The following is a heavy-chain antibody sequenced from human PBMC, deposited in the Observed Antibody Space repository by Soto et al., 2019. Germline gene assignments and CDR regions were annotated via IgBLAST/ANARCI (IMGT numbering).Heavy chain of an antibody. CDR3: ARHLGGDILTGYYYYGMDV. CDR1: GGSISSSSYY. Sequence: SETLSLTCTVSGGSISSSSYYWGWIRQPPGKGLEWIGSIYYSGSTYYNPSLKSRVTISVDTSKNQCSLKLSSVTAADTAVYYCARHLGGDILTGYYYYGMDVWGQGTTVTAP. D-gene: IGHD3-9*01. CDR2: IYYSGST. J-gene: IGHJ6*02. V-gene: IGHV4-39*01.